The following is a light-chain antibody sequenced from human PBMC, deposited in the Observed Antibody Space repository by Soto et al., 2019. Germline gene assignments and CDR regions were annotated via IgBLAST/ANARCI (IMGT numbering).Light chain of an antibody. CDR2: DVS. CDR3: SSYTGSDVVV. V-gene: IGLV2-14*01. J-gene: IGLJ2*01. Sequence: QSALTQPASVSGSPGQSITLSCTGTSNDIGGYIYVSWYQQSPGKAPKLMIYDVSNRPSGVSNRFSGSKSGNTASLTISGLQAEDEADYYCSSYTGSDVVVFGGGTKLAVL. CDR1: SNDIGGYIY.